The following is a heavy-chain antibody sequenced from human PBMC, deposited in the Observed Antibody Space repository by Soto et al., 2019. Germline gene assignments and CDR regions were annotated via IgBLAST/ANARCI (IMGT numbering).Heavy chain of an antibody. J-gene: IGHJ4*02. CDR3: AKDGKSRYCTNGVCYTGFDY. CDR1: GFIFSSYG. CDR2: ISYDGSNK. D-gene: IGHD2-8*01. V-gene: IGHV3-30*18. Sequence: QVQLVESGGGVVQPGRSLRLSCAASGFIFSSYGMHWVRQAPGKGLEWVAVISYDGSNKYYADSVKGRFTISRDNSKNTLYLQMNSLRAEDTAVYYCAKDGKSRYCTNGVCYTGFDYWGQGTLVTVSS.